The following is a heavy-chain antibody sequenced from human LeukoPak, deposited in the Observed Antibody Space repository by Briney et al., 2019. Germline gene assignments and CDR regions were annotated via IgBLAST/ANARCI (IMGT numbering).Heavy chain of an antibody. CDR3: AKDMGYDILTGSFYGMDV. Sequence: GGSLRLSCAASGFTFDDYAMHWVRQAPGKGLEWVSGISWNSGSTGYADSVKGRFTISRDSAKNSLYLQMNSLRAEDTALYYCAKDMGYDILTGSFYGMDVWGQGTTVTVSS. CDR1: GFTFDDYA. CDR2: ISWNSGST. V-gene: IGHV3-9*01. J-gene: IGHJ6*02. D-gene: IGHD3-9*01.